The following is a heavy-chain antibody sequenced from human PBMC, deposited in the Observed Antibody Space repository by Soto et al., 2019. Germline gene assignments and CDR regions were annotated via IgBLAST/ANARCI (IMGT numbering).Heavy chain of an antibody. J-gene: IGHJ4*02. D-gene: IGHD3-22*01. CDR1: GFTFSSYA. V-gene: IGHV3-30-3*01. CDR2: ISYDGSNK. Sequence: PGGSLRLSCAAPGFTFSSYAMHWVRQAPGKGLEWVAVISYDGSNKYYADSVKGRFTISRDNSKNTLYLQMNSLRAEDTAAYYCARGDSSGYYHYYFDYWGQGTLVTVSS. CDR3: ARGDSSGYYHYYFDY.